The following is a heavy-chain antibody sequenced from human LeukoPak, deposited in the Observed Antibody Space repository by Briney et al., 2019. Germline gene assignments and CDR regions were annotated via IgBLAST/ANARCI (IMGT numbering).Heavy chain of an antibody. V-gene: IGHV1-2*02. J-gene: IGHJ5*02. CDR1: GYTFTGYY. Sequence: GASVNVSCKASGYTFTGYYMHCVRQAPGQGLEWMGWINPNSGGTSYAQKFQGRVTMTRDTSISTVYMELSRLRSDDTAVYYCARLKSTISSGWFDPWGQGTLVTVSS. CDR2: INPNSGGT. CDR3: ARLKSTISSGWFDP. D-gene: IGHD6-6*01.